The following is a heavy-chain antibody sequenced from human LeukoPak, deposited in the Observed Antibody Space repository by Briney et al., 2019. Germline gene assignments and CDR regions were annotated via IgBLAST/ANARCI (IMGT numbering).Heavy chain of an antibody. CDR1: GFTFSSYA. V-gene: IGHV3-7*01. J-gene: IGHJ4*02. CDR2: IKQDGSEK. Sequence: PGGSLKLSCAASGFTFSSYAMSWVRQAPGKGLEWVANIKQDGSEKYYVDSVKGRFTISRDNAKNSLYLQMNSLRAEDTAVYYCAREVHFDYWGQGTLVTVSS. CDR3: AREVHFDY.